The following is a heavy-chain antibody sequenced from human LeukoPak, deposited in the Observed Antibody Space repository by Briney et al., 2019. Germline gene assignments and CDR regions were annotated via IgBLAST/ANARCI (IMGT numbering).Heavy chain of an antibody. J-gene: IGHJ6*03. Sequence: GGSLRLSCAASGFTFSSYEMNWVRQAPGKGLEWVSYISSSGSTIYYADSVKGRFTISRDNAKNSLYLQMNSLRAEDTAVYYCARDGGEFHYYYMDVWGKGPRSPSP. D-gene: IGHD3-10*01. CDR3: ARDGGEFHYYYMDV. CDR1: GFTFSSYE. V-gene: IGHV3-48*03. CDR2: ISSSGSTI.